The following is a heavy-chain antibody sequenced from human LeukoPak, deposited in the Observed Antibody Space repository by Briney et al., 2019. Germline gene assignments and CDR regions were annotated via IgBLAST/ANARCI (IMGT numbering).Heavy chain of an antibody. V-gene: IGHV4-59*08. Sequence: KSSETLSLTCTVSGGSISSYYWSWIRQPPGKGLEWIGYIYYSGSTNYNPSLKSRVTISVDTSKNQFSLKLSSVTAADTAVYYCAKGQQTYYDFWSGSLAHYGMDVWGQGTTVTVSS. D-gene: IGHD3-3*01. CDR1: GGSISSYY. J-gene: IGHJ6*02. CDR3: AKGQQTYYDFWSGSLAHYGMDV. CDR2: IYYSGST.